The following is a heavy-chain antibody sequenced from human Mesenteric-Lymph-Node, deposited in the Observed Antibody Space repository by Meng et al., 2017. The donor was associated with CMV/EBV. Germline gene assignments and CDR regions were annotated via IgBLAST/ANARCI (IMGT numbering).Heavy chain of an antibody. CDR1: GWSFSGYY. Sequence: QGQLHQVGAGLLKPSETLSVTCAVYGWSFSGYYWNWIRQSPEKGLEWIGEINHSGSTTYNPSFTSRIIISVDTSTNQISLNMSSVTAADTAVYYCARGSSYDILTGYFDYWGQGALVTVSS. CDR3: ARGSSYDILTGYFDY. V-gene: IGHV4-34*01. D-gene: IGHD3-9*01. CDR2: INHSGST. J-gene: IGHJ4*02.